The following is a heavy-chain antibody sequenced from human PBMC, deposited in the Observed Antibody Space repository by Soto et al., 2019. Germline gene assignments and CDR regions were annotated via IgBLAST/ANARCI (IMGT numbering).Heavy chain of an antibody. J-gene: IGHJ3*01. CDR1: GFSLDDYA. Sequence: PGGSLRLSCAASGFSLDDYAVHWVRQIPGKGLEWVSGITWNSGVIGYADSVKGRFTISRDNAKSSLSLQMNSLRAEDTAFYYCAQDLDQGYDTSGTYLVRGFDAWGQGTMVTV. V-gene: IGHV3-9*01. CDR2: ITWNSGVI. CDR3: AQDLDQGYDTSGTYLVRGFDA. D-gene: IGHD3-22*01.